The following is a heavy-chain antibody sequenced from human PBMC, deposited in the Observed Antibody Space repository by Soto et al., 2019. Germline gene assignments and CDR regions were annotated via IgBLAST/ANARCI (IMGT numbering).Heavy chain of an antibody. CDR1: GGSISSGGYS. CDR3: ARAPGGAPIFDY. CDR2: IYHSGST. V-gene: IGHV4-30-2*01. J-gene: IGHJ4*02. D-gene: IGHD3-16*01. Sequence: TSETLSLTCAVSGGSISSGGYSWSWIRQPPGKGLEWIGYIYHSGSTYYNPSLKSRVTISVDRSKNQFSLKLSSVTAADTAVYYCARAPGGAPIFDYWGQGTLVTVSS.